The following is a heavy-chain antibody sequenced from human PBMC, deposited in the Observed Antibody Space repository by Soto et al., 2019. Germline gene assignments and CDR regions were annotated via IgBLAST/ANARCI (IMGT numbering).Heavy chain of an antibody. D-gene: IGHD4-17*01. J-gene: IGHJ6*02. V-gene: IGHV1-24*01. CDR2: FDPEDGET. CDR1: GYTLTELS. Sequence: ASVKVSCKVSGYTLTELSMHWVRQAPGKGLEWMGGFDPEDGETIYAQKFQGRVTMTEDTSTDTAYMELSSLRSEDTAVYYCATLRTTVTTWGIAGYYGVDVWGQGTTVTVSS. CDR3: ATLRTTVTTWGIAGYYGVDV.